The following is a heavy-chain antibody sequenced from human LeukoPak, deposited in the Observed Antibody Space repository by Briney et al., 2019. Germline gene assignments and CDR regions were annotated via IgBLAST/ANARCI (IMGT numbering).Heavy chain of an antibody. CDR3: ARDGGNDAFDI. CDR2: IYHSGST. V-gene: IGHV4-30-2*01. Sequence: PSETLSLTCAVSGGSISSGGYSWSWIRQPPGKGLEWIGYIYHSGSTYYNPSLKSRVTISVDRSKNQFSLKLSSVTAADTAVYYCARDGGNDAFDIWGQGTMVTVSS. D-gene: IGHD4-23*01. J-gene: IGHJ3*02. CDR1: GGSISSGGYS.